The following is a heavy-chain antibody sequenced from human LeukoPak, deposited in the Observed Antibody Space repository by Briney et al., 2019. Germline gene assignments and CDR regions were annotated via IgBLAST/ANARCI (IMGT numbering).Heavy chain of an antibody. CDR1: GGSISSYY. CDR3: ARQTTGYAFDI. D-gene: IGHD4-11*01. J-gene: IGHJ3*02. V-gene: IGHV4-59*01. CDR2: IYYSGST. Sequence: PSETLSLTCTVSGGSISSYYWSWIRQPPGKGLEWIGYIYYSGSTNYNPSLKSRVTISVDTSKNQFSLKLSSVTAADTAVYYCARQTTGYAFDIWGQGTMVTVSS.